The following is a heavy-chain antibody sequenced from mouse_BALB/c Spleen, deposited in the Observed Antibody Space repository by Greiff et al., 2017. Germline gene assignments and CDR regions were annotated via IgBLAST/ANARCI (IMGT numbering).Heavy chain of an antibody. CDR1: GFTFSSYA. D-gene: IGHD1-1*01. CDR2: ISSGGSYT. CDR3: ARDKTTVVANYFDY. Sequence: EVQLVESGGGLVKPGGSLKLSCAASGFTFSSYAMSWVRQSPEKRLEWVAEISSGGSYTYYPDTVTGRFTISRDNAKNTLYLEMSSLRSEDTAMYYCARDKTTVVANYFDYWGQGTTLTVSS. J-gene: IGHJ2*01. V-gene: IGHV5-9-4*01.